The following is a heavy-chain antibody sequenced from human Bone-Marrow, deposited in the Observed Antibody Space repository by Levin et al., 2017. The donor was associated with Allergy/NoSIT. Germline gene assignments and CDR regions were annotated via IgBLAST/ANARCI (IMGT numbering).Heavy chain of an antibody. CDR2: IWYDGSNK. D-gene: IGHD1-14*01. CDR3: ARDREPSRLDY. J-gene: IGHJ4*02. CDR1: GFPFSNYG. V-gene: IGHV3-33*01. Sequence: LSLTCATSGFPFSNYGIHWVRQAPGKGLEWVSFIWYDGSNKYYADSVKGRFTISRDKSKNTVYLQMNSLRAEDTAVYYCARDREPSRLDYWGQGTLVTVSP.